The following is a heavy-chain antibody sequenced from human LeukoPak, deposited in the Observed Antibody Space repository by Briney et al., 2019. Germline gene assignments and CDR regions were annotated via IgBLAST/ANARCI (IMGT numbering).Heavy chain of an antibody. J-gene: IGHJ6*03. CDR2: ISSSCSTI. V-gene: IGHV3-11*01. CDR3: ARDSHSSSWYRGNYYYYMDV. CDR1: GFTFSDYY. Sequence: GGSLRLSCAASGFTFSDYYMSWIRQAPGKGLEWVSYISSSCSTIYYADSVKGRFTISRDNAKNSLYLQMNSLRAEDTAVYYCARDSHSSSWYRGNYYYYMDVWGKGTTVTVSS. D-gene: IGHD6-13*01.